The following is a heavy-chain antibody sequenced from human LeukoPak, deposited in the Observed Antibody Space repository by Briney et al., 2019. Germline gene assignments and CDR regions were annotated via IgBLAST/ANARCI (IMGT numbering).Heavy chain of an antibody. V-gene: IGHV3-23*01. Sequence: GRSLRLSCAASGFTFSSYAMSWVRQAPGKGLEWVSAISGSGGSTYYADSVKGRFTISRDNSKNTLYLQMNSLRAEDTAVYYCANLDTYCSSTSCYGNWGQGTLVTVSS. CDR3: ANLDTYCSSTSCYGN. D-gene: IGHD2-2*01. CDR2: ISGSGGST. CDR1: GFTFSSYA. J-gene: IGHJ4*02.